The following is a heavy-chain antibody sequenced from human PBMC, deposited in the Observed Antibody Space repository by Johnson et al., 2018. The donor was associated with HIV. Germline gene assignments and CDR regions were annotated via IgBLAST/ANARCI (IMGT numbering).Heavy chain of an antibody. J-gene: IGHJ3*02. CDR1: GFTFSIYG. V-gene: IGHV3-30*02. D-gene: IGHD4-17*01. CDR3: AVLSGFGDYDAGALDI. CDR2: IRYDGSNK. Sequence: QMQLVESGGGVVQPGGSLRLSCAASGFTFSIYGMHWVRQAPGKGLEWVAFIRYDGSNKYYADSVKGRFTISRDNSKNTLYLQMKSLRAEDKAVYYCAVLSGFGDYDAGALDIWGQGTMVTVSS.